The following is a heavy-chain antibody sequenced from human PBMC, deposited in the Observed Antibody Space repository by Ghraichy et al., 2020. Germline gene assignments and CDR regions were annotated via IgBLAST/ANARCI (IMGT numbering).Heavy chain of an antibody. CDR1: GFTFSSYA. D-gene: IGHD3-9*01. J-gene: IGHJ3*02. V-gene: IGHV3-23*01. CDR2: ISGSGGST. Sequence: GGSLRLSCAASGFTFSSYAMSWVRQAPGKGLEWVSAISGSGGSTYYADSVKGRFTISRDNSKNTLYLQMNSLRAEDTAVYYCAKDWAKGRYFDWLLKEFLRGAFDIWGQGTMVTVSS. CDR3: AKDWAKGRYFDWLLKEFLRGAFDI.